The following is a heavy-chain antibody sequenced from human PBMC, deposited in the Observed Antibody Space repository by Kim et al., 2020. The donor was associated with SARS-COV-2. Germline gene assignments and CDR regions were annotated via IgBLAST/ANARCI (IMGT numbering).Heavy chain of an antibody. Sequence: AQRFRGRVTMTRNTSISTAYMKLSSLRAEDTAVYYCARLQQQLVQGYDPWGQGTLVTVSS. D-gene: IGHD6-13*01. J-gene: IGHJ5*02. CDR3: ARLQQQLVQGYDP. V-gene: IGHV1-8*01.